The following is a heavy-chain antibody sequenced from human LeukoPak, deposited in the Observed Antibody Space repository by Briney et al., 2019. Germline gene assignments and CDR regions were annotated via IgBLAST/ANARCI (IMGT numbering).Heavy chain of an antibody. CDR2: IYYSGST. D-gene: IGHD1-26*01. V-gene: IGHV4-59*01. Sequence: SETLSLTCTVSGDSISSYYWSWIRQPPGKGLEWIGYIYYSGSTNYNPSLKSRVTISVDTSKNQFSLKLSSVTAADTAVYYCARDPKGATTGWFDPWGQGTLVTVSS. CDR3: ARDPKGATTGWFDP. J-gene: IGHJ5*02. CDR1: GDSISSYY.